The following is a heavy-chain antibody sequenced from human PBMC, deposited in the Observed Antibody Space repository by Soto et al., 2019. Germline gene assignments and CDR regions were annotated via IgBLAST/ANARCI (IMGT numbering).Heavy chain of an antibody. CDR2: ISGTASRT. D-gene: IGHD3-9*01. J-gene: IGHJ4*02. CDR1: GFSPTTTP. CDR3: ATSFRYFDN. V-gene: IGHV3-23*01. Sequence: EVQLLESGGGLVLPGGSLRLSCAGSGFSPTTTPLSWVRQAPGKGLEWVTTISGTASRTYYVDSAKGRFFISRDNSKNTVTLQMNNLTVDDTAVYYCATSFRYFDNWGQGTRVTVSS.